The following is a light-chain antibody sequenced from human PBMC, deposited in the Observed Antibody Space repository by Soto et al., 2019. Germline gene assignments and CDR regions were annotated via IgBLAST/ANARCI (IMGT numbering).Light chain of an antibody. CDR2: EVS. CDR1: SSDVGGYNY. J-gene: IGLJ3*02. V-gene: IGLV2-14*01. Sequence: QSALTQPASVSGSPGQSITISCTGTSSDVGGYNYVSWYQQHPGKAPKLMIYEVSNRPSGVSNRFSGSKSGNTASLTISGXXXEDEXXXXXSSYTSSSTLNWVFGGGTKVTVL. CDR3: SSYTSSSTLNWV.